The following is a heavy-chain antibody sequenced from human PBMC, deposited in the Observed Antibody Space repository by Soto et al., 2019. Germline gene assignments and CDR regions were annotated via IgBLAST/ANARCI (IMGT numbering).Heavy chain of an antibody. CDR1: GFTFSSYG. D-gene: IGHD1-1*01. CDR3: ARDGTDWNLDY. J-gene: IGHJ4*02. V-gene: IGHV3-33*01. Sequence: QVQLVESGGGVVQPGRSLRLSCAASGFTFSSYGMHWVRQAPGKGLEWVAVIWYDGSNKYYADSVKGRFTISRDNSKNTLYLQMNSLRDEDTAVYYCARDGTDWNLDYWGQGTLVTVSS. CDR2: IWYDGSNK.